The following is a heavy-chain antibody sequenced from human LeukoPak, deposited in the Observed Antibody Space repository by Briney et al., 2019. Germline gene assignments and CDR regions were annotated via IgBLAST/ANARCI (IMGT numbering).Heavy chain of an antibody. J-gene: IGHJ3*02. CDR2: IYTSGNT. Sequence: SETLSLTCTVSGGSISSYYWSWIRQPPGKGLEWIGHIYTSGNTNYNPSLKSRVAISVDTSKNQFSLKLNSVTAADTAVYYCARPYSSGWSGAFDIWGQGTMVTVSS. V-gene: IGHV4-4*09. CDR1: GGSISSYY. D-gene: IGHD6-19*01. CDR3: ARPYSSGWSGAFDI.